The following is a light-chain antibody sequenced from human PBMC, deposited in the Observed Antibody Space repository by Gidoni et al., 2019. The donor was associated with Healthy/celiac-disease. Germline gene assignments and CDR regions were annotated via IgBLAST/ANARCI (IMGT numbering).Light chain of an antibody. CDR1: SGHSSYA. V-gene: IGLV4-69*01. J-gene: IGLJ3*02. CDR2: LNSDGSH. CDR3: QTWGTGIRV. Sequence: QLVLTQSPSASASLGATVKLTCTLSSGHSSYAIAWHQQQPEKGPRYWMKLNSDGSHSKGDGIPARFSGSSSGAERYLPLSSLPSEDEADYSCQTWGTGIRVFGGRTKLTVL.